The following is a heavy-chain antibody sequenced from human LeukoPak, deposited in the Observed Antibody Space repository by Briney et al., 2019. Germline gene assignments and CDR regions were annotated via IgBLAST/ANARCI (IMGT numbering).Heavy chain of an antibody. CDR1: GFTFSSYG. Sequence: GGSLRLSCAASGFTFSSYGMHWVRQAPGKGLEWVAVISYDGSNKYYADSVKGRFTISRDNSKNTLYLQMHRLSAEDTAVYYCAKVGYCGGDCPHFDYWGQGTLVTVSS. CDR2: ISYDGSNK. D-gene: IGHD2-21*02. CDR3: AKVGYCGGDCPHFDY. J-gene: IGHJ4*02. V-gene: IGHV3-30*18.